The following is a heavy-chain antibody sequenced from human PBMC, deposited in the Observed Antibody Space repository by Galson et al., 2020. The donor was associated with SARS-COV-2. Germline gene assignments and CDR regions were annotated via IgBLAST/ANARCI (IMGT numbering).Heavy chain of an antibody. J-gene: IGHJ6*03. D-gene: IGHD3-3*01. Sequence: SESLSLTCTVSGGSISSGGYYWSWLRQHPGQGLEWLGYIYYSGTTYYHPSLKRRVTISVDTSKNQFSLKLSSVTAADTAVYYCARVCGARITSFGGVDDYDYMDVWGKGTTVTVSS. CDR3: ARVCGARITSFGGVDDYDYMDV. CDR1: GGSISSGGYY. V-gene: IGHV4-31*03. CDR2: IYYSGTT.